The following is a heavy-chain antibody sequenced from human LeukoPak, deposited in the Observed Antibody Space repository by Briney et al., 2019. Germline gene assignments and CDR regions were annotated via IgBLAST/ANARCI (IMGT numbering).Heavy chain of an antibody. V-gene: IGHV1-8*03. Sequence: ASVKVSCKASGYTFTSYDINWVRQATGQGLEWMGWMNPNSGNTGYAQKFQGRVTITRNTSISTAYMELSSLRSEDTAVYYCARASSSWRSYFQHWGQGTLVTVSS. CDR2: MNPNSGNT. CDR3: ARASSSWRSYFQH. D-gene: IGHD6-13*01. CDR1: GYTFTSYD. J-gene: IGHJ1*01.